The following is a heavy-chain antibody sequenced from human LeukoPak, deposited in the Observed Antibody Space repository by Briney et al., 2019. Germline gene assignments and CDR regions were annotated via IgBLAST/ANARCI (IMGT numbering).Heavy chain of an antibody. CDR3: ARRGGSGRSFDY. Sequence: PSETLSLTCTVSGGSVSSGTYYWSWIRQHPGKGLEWIGYIYYTGSTNYNPSLKSRLTISVDTSKNQFSLKLSSVTAADTAVYYCARRGGSGRSFDYWGQGTLVTVSS. CDR2: IYYTGST. J-gene: IGHJ4*02. CDR1: GGSVSSGTYY. D-gene: IGHD3-10*01. V-gene: IGHV4-61*01.